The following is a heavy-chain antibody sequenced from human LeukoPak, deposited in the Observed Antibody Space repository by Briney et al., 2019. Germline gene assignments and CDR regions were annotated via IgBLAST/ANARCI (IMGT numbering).Heavy chain of an antibody. V-gene: IGHV1-8*01. Sequence: ASVKVSCKASGYTFTSYDINWVRQATGQGLEWMGWMNPNSGNTGYAQKFQGRVTMTRNTSISTAYMELSSLRSEDTAVYYCAREGITMIRRAFDYWGQGTLVTVSS. CDR1: GYTFTSYD. D-gene: IGHD3-22*01. CDR2: MNPNSGNT. CDR3: AREGITMIRRAFDY. J-gene: IGHJ4*02.